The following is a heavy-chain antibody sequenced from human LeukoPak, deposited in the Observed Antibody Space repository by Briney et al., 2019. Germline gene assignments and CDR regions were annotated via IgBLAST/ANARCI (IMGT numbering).Heavy chain of an antibody. J-gene: IGHJ4*02. D-gene: IGHD3-10*01. CDR2: ISGSGGST. CDR1: GFTFSSYA. CDR3: ANPITLVRGVTIGDY. Sequence: GGSLRLSCAASGFTFSSYAMSWVRQAPGKGLEWVSAISGSGGSTYYADSVKGRFTISRDNSKNTLYLQMNSLRAEDTAVYYCANPITLVRGVTIGDYWGQGTLVAVSS. V-gene: IGHV3-23*01.